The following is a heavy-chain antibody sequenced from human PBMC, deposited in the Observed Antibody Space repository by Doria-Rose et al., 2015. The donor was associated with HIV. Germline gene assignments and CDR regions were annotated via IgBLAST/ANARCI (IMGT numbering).Heavy chain of an antibody. Sequence: QITLKESGPALVKPTETLTLTCTVSGVSLSSPGMGVSWIRQPPGKALEWLANIVSDDERSYKTSLKSRLTISRGTPKSQVVLTMTDMDPVDTATYYCARIKSSRWYHKYYFDFWGQGTLVIVSA. V-gene: IGHV2-26*01. CDR3: ARIKSSRWYHKYYFDF. CDR1: GVSLSSPGMG. CDR2: IVSDDER. D-gene: IGHD6-13*01. J-gene: IGHJ4*02.